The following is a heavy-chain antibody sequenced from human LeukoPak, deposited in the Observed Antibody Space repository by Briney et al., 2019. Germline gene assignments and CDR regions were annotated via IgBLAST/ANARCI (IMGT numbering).Heavy chain of an antibody. Sequence: PSETLSLTCTVSGYSISSGYYWGWIRPPPGKGLEWIGNVYHGGSPYYNPSLNSRVTISVDTSKNQFSLKLTSVTAADTAVYYCAKLGGPNMSARRGWFDPWGQGTLVTVSS. CDR3: AKLGGPNMSARRGWFDP. CDR2: VYHGGSP. D-gene: IGHD6-6*01. CDR1: GYSISSGYY. J-gene: IGHJ5*02. V-gene: IGHV4-38-2*02.